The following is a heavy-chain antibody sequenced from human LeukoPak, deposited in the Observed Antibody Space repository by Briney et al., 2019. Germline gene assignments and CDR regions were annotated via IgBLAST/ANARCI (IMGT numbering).Heavy chain of an antibody. CDR3: AKGNYYDSSDYYYYFDY. Sequence: GGSLRLSCAASGFTFSSYAMSWVRQTPGKGLEWVSLTSGSGGSTYYADSVKGRFTISRDNSKNTLCLQMNSLRAEDTAVYYCAKGNYYDSSDYYYYFDYWGQGTLVTVSS. V-gene: IGHV3-23*01. CDR2: TSGSGGST. D-gene: IGHD3-22*01. CDR1: GFTFSSYA. J-gene: IGHJ4*02.